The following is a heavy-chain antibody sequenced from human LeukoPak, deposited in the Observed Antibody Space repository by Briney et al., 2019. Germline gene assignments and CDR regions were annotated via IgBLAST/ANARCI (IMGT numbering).Heavy chain of an antibody. CDR3: ATRYSYGVEYYFDY. D-gene: IGHD5-18*01. CDR2: IYPGDSDT. CDR1: GXSFTRYC. Sequence: GESLKISFKGSGXSFTRYCIGWVRQMPGKGLEWMGIIYPGDSDTRYSPFFQGQVTISADKSISTAYLQWSSLKASDTAMYYCATRYSYGVEYYFDYWGQGTLVTVSS. V-gene: IGHV5-51*01. J-gene: IGHJ4*02.